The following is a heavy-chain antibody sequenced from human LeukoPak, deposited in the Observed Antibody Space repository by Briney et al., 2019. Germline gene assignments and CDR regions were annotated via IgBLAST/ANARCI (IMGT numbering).Heavy chain of an antibody. J-gene: IGHJ6*03. D-gene: IGHD3-22*01. Sequence: GGSPRLSCAASGFTFSSYGMSWVRQAPGKGLEWVSAISGSGGSTYYADSVKGRFTISRDNSKNTLYLQMNSLRAEDTAVYYCAKGGYYDSSGCYSNSYYYYYYMDVWGKGTTVTISS. CDR1: GFTFSSYG. V-gene: IGHV3-23*01. CDR3: AKGGYYDSSGCYSNSYYYYYYMDV. CDR2: ISGSGGST.